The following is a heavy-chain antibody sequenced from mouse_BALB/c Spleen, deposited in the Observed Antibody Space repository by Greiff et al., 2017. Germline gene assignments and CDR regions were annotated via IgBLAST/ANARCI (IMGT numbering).Heavy chain of an antibody. CDR3: ARSDPYYYGSSPFAY. J-gene: IGHJ3*01. Sequence: QVQLQQPGAELVKPGASVKLSCKASGYTFTSYWMHWVKQRPGQGLEWIGEINPSNGRTNYNEKFKSKATLTVDKSSSTAYMQLSSLTSEDSAVYYCARSDPYYYGSSPFAYWGQGTLVTVSA. D-gene: IGHD1-1*01. CDR2: INPSNGRT. CDR1: GYTFTSYW. V-gene: IGHV1S81*02.